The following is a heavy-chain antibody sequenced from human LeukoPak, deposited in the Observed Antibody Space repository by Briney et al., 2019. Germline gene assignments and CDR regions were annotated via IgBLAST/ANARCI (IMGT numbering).Heavy chain of an antibody. D-gene: IGHD3-3*01. V-gene: IGHV3-7*01. CDR3: ARSYDFWSGYYSSYYFDY. Sequence: GGSLRLSCAASGFTFSSYWMSWVRQAPGKGLEWVANITQDGSEKDYVDSVKGRFTISRDNAKNSLYLQMSSLRAEDTAVYCCARSYDFWSGYYSSYYFDYWGQGTVVTVSS. J-gene: IGHJ4*02. CDR1: GFTFSSYW. CDR2: ITQDGSEK.